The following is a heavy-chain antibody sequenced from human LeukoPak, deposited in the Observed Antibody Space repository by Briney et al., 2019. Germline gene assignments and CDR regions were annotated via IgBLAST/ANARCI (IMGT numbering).Heavy chain of an antibody. CDR3: ARGDFHYDILTGYSPPRFFDY. Sequence: PSQTLSLTCTVSGGSVSSGGYYWSWVRQHPGEGLEWIGYIYYSGSTYYNPSLKSRVTISVDTSKNQFSLKLSSVTAADTAVYYCARGDFHYDILTGYSPPRFFDYWGQGTLVTVSS. D-gene: IGHD3-9*01. J-gene: IGHJ4*02. CDR2: IYYSGST. CDR1: GGSVSSGGYY. V-gene: IGHV4-31*03.